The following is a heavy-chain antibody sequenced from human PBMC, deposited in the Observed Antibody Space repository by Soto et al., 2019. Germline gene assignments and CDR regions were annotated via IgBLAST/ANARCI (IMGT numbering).Heavy chain of an antibody. CDR1: GGTFSSYA. J-gene: IGHJ6*02. Sequence: QVQLVQSGAEVKKPGSSVKVSCKASGGTFSSYAISWVRQAPGQGLEWMGGIIPIFGTANYAQKFQGRVTITADESTSTAYMELSSLRSEDTAVYYCARGRAKVHPYYYYYGMDVWGQGTTVTVSS. CDR2: IIPIFGTA. CDR3: ARGRAKVHPYYYYYGMDV. V-gene: IGHV1-69*12.